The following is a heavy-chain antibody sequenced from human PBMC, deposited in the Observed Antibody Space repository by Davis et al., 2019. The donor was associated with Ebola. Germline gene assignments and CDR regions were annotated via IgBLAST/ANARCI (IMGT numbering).Heavy chain of an antibody. CDR1: GYTFTSSG. J-gene: IGHJ4*02. CDR3: ARDRSGGNSGDY. D-gene: IGHD4-23*01. CDR2: ISAYNGNT. Sequence: ASVTLSCMASGYTFTSSGISCVRQAPGQGLEWMGWISAYNGNTNYAQKLQGRVTMTTDTSTSTAYMELRSLRSDDTAVYYCARDRSGGNSGDYWGQGTLVTVSS. V-gene: IGHV1-18*01.